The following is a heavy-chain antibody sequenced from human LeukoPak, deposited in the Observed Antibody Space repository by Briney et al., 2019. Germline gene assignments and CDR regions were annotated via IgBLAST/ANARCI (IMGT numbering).Heavy chain of an antibody. D-gene: IGHD3-22*01. J-gene: IGHJ4*02. CDR1: GFSISARGVG. CDR3: AHRQNYYDSSIFDY. V-gene: IGHV2-5*02. Sequence: SAPTLVKPTQTLTLTCSISGFSISARGVGVGCITQPPEKALERLALIYWDDDKRYSPSLKSRLTITKDTSKNQVVLTMTNMDPVDTATYYCAHRQNYYDSSIFDYWGQGTLVTVSS. CDR2: IYWDDDK.